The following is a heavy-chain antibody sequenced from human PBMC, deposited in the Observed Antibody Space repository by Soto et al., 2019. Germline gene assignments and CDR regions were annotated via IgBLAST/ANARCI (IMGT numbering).Heavy chain of an antibody. CDR3: TRQGFGEVHGLVDV. V-gene: IGHV4-39*01. J-gene: IGHJ6*02. CDR2: TYYTGST. Sequence: SEILSLTCTVSGSSINSMAYYWGWIRQPPGKGLEWIGSTYYTGSTYYNPSLKSRVTISVDTSKNQFSLKLSSVTAADTAVYYCTRQGFGEVHGLVDVWGQGTTVTVS. D-gene: IGHD3-10*01. CDR1: GSSINSMAYY.